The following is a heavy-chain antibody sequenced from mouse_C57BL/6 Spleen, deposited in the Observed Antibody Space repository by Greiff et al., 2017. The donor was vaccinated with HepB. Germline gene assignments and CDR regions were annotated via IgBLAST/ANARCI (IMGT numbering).Heavy chain of an antibody. V-gene: IGHV1-59*01. CDR2: IDPSDSYT. CDR1: GYTFTSYW. D-gene: IGHD1-1*01. CDR3: ARYGASIDY. J-gene: IGHJ4*01. Sequence: QVQLQQPGAELVRPGTSVKLSCKASGYTFTSYWMHWVKQRPGQGLEWIGVIDPSDSYTNYNQKFKGKATLTVDTSTSTAYMQRSSLTSEDSAVYYCARYGASIDYWGQGTSVTVSS.